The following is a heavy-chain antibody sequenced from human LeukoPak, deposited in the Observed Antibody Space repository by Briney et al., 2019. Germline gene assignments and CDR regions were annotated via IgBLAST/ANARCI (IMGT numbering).Heavy chain of an antibody. CDR1: GFTFSSYA. V-gene: IGHV3-23*01. J-gene: IGHJ3*02. Sequence: GGSLRLSCAASGFTFSSYAMSWVRQAPGKGLEWVSAISDSGGSTYYADSVKGRFTISRDNSKNTLYLQMNSLRAEDTAVYYCAKGYYDSSGYHYHDAFDIWGQGTMVTVSS. D-gene: IGHD3-22*01. CDR2: ISDSGGST. CDR3: AKGYYDSSGYHYHDAFDI.